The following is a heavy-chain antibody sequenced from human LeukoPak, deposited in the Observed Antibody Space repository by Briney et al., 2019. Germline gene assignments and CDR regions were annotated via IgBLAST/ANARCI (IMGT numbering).Heavy chain of an antibody. J-gene: IGHJ5*02. CDR1: GYSFTGYY. Sequence: ASVKVSCKTSGYSFTGYYTHWVRQAPGQGFEWLGWINPNSGGTNYAQKFQDSVSMTRDTSINTAYMELSSLRLDDTAVYYCARGVAAAGSRLDPWGQGTLITVSS. D-gene: IGHD6-13*01. CDR2: INPNSGGT. V-gene: IGHV1-2*02. CDR3: ARGVAAAGSRLDP.